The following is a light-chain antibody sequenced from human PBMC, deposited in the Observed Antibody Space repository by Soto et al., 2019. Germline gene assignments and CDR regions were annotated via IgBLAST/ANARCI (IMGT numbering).Light chain of an antibody. CDR3: QQYYSTPRT. J-gene: IGKJ1*01. Sequence: IVMTQSPATLSVSQGERATLSCRASQSVSGNLAWYQQKPGQAPRLLIYGASIRATGIPARFSGSGSGTEFTLTISSLQSEDVAVYYCQQYYSTPRTFGHGTKVEIK. CDR1: QSVSGN. V-gene: IGKV3-15*01. CDR2: GAS.